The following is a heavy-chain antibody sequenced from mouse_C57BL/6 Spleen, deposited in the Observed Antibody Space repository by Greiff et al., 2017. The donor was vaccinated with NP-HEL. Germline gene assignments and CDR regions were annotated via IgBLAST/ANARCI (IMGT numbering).Heavy chain of an antibody. V-gene: IGHV5-9*01. J-gene: IGHJ1*03. CDR3: ARGGGYDYDGYWYFDV. Sequence: EVKLMESGGGLVKPGGSLKLSCAASGFTFSSYTMSWVRQTPEKRLEWVATISGGGGNTYYPDSVKGRFTISRDNAKNTLYLQMSSLRSEDTALYYCARGGGYDYDGYWYFDVWGTGTTVTVSS. D-gene: IGHD2-4*01. CDR2: ISGGGGNT. CDR1: GFTFSSYT.